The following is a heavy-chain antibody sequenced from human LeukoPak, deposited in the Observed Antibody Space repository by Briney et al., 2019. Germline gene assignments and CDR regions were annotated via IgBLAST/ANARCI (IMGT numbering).Heavy chain of an antibody. V-gene: IGHV3-15*01. Sequence: PGGSLRLSCAASGFTFSNAWMSWVRQAPGKGLEWVGRIKRKTDGGTTDYAAPVKGRFTISRDDSKNTLYLQMNSLKTEDTAVYYCTTDPILWFGELGYWGQGTLVTVSS. J-gene: IGHJ4*02. D-gene: IGHD3-10*01. CDR3: TTDPILWFGELGY. CDR1: GFTFSNAW. CDR2: IKRKTDGGTT.